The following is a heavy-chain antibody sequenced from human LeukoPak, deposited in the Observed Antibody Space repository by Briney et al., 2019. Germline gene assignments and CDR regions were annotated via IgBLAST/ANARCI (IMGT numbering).Heavy chain of an antibody. V-gene: IGHV4-34*01. CDR3: ARGRGYCSSTSCYAYRY. D-gene: IGHD2-2*01. CDR2: INHSGST. J-gene: IGHJ4*02. CDR1: GGSFSGYY. Sequence: SETLSLTCAVYGGSFSGYYWSWIRQPPGKGLEWIGEINHSGSTNYNPSLKSRVTISVDTSKNQFSLKLSSVTAADTAVYYCARGRGYCSSTSCYAYRYWGQGTLVTVSS.